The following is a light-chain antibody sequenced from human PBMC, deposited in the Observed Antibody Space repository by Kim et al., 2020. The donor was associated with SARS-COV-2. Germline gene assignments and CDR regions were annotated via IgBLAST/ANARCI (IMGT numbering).Light chain of an antibody. CDR3: QHYNTPPYS. Sequence: DIHMTQSPSTPSASVGDRVTITCRASQDISVWLAWYQQRSGNAPELLIYKATILHRGVPSRFSARGSGTEFTLTISSLQPDDSATYYCQHYNTPPYSFGQGTKLEI. J-gene: IGKJ2*03. CDR1: QDISVW. CDR2: KAT. V-gene: IGKV1-5*03.